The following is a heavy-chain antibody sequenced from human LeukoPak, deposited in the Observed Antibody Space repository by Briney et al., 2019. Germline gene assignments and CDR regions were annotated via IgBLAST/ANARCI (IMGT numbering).Heavy chain of an antibody. D-gene: IGHD3-22*01. J-gene: IGHJ6*03. V-gene: IGHV4-39*07. CDR3: ARVADSSGYIYYYYYMDV. CDR1: GGSISSRSYY. CDR2: IYYSGST. Sequence: AETLSLTCTVSGGSISSRSYYWGWIRQPPGKGLEWIGSIYYSGSTYYNPSLKSRVTISVDTSKNQFSLKLSSVTAADTAVYYCARVADSSGYIYYYYYMDVWGKGTTVTVSS.